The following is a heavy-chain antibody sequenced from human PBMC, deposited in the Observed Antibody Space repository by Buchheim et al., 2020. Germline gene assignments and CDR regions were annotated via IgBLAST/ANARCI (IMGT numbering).Heavy chain of an antibody. Sequence: QVQLVESGGGVVQPGRSLRLSCAASGFTFSSYGMHWVRQAPGKGLEWVAVISYDGSNKYYADSVKGRFTISRDNSKNTLYLQMNSLRAEDTAVYYCAKVAAAGIGYWGQGTL. J-gene: IGHJ4*02. CDR1: GFTFSSYG. CDR3: AKVAAAGIGY. V-gene: IGHV3-30*18. D-gene: IGHD6-13*01. CDR2: ISYDGSNK.